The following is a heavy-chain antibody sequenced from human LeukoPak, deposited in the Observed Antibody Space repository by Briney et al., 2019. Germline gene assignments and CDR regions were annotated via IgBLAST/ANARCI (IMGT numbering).Heavy chain of an antibody. CDR1: GGSFSGYY. CDR3: ARGLCSGGSCYHAAGYYGMDV. J-gene: IGHJ6*02. V-gene: IGHV4-34*01. Sequence: ASETLFLTCAVYGGSFSGYYWSWIRQPPGKGLEWIGEINHSGSTNYNPSLKSRVTISVDTSKNQFSLKLSSVTAADTAVYYCARGLCSGGSCYHAAGYYGMDVWGQGTTVTVSS. CDR2: INHSGST. D-gene: IGHD2-15*01.